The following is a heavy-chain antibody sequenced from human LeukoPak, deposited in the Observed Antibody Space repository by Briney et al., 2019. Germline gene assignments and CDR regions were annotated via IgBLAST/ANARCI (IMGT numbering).Heavy chain of an antibody. V-gene: IGHV4-59*01. CDR2: IYYSGST. CDR3: ARGRYYYDSSAEGY. Sequence: PSETLSLTCTVSGGSISSYYWSWIRQPPGKGLEWIGYIYYSGSTNYNPSLKSRVTISVDTSKNQFSLKLSSVTAADTAVYYCARGRYYYDSSAEGYWGQGTLVTVSS. D-gene: IGHD3-22*01. CDR1: GGSISSYY. J-gene: IGHJ4*02.